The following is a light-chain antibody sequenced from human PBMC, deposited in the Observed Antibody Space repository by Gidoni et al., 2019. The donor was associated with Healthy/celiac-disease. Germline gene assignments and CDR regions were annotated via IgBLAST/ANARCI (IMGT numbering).Light chain of an antibody. CDR2: KAS. V-gene: IGKV1-5*03. CDR3: QQYNSYPYT. CDR1: QSISSW. J-gene: IGKJ2*01. Sequence: DIQMTQPPSTLSASVGDRVTITCRASQSISSWLAWYQQKPGKAPKLLIYKASSLESGVPSRFSGSGSGTEFTLTISSLQPDDFATYYCQQYNSYPYTFGQGTKLESK.